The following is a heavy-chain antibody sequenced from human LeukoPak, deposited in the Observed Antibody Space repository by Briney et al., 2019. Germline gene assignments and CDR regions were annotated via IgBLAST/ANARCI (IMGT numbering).Heavy chain of an antibody. CDR1: GYTFTSYG. Sequence: ASVKVSCKASGYTFTSYGISWVRQAPGQGLEWMGWISAYNGNTNYAQKLQGRVTMTTDTSTSTAYMELRSLRSDDTAVYYCARDKWFGDYYYGTDVWGQGTTVTVSS. D-gene: IGHD3-10*01. V-gene: IGHV1-18*01. J-gene: IGHJ6*02. CDR3: ARDKWFGDYYYGTDV. CDR2: ISAYNGNT.